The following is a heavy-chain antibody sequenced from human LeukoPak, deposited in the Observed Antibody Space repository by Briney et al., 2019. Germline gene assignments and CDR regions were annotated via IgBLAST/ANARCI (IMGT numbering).Heavy chain of an antibody. CDR3: ASQGLSDAFDI. V-gene: IGHV3-48*01. CDR2: ISSSSSTI. Sequence: GGSLRLSCAASGFTFSSYSMNWVRQAPGKGLEWVSYISSSSSTIYYADSVKGRFTISRDNAKDSLYLQMNSLRAEDTAVYYCASQGLSDAFDIWGQGTMVTVSS. D-gene: IGHD2-2*01. J-gene: IGHJ3*02. CDR1: GFTFSSYS.